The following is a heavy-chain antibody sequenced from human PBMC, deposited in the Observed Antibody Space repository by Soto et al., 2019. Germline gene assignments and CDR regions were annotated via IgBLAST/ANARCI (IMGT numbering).Heavy chain of an antibody. CDR3: ARQYYHDSTAYYLLGF. J-gene: IGHJ4*01. D-gene: IGHD3-22*01. CDR1: GCTFSIYS. Sequence: WLSLRLSCVASGCTFSIYSIHWVRQAPEKGLEWVSSISSSSSYLYYADSVKGRFTISRDNAKNSLYLQMNSLRAEDTAVYYCARQYYHDSTAYYLLGFWGHGTLVTVSS. V-gene: IGHV3-21*01. CDR2: ISSSSSYL.